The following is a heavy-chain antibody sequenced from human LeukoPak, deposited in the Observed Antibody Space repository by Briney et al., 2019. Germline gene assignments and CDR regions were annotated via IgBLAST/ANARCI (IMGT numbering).Heavy chain of an antibody. J-gene: IGHJ6*03. V-gene: IGHV6-1*01. Sequence: SQTLSLTCAISGDSVSTNSAAWNRIRQSPSRGLEWLGRTYYRSKWYSDYAVSVKSRITINPDTSKNQFSLQLNSVTPEDTAVYYCARSRPITLIGALVKTGGDYTYVWGKGTTVTVSS. D-gene: IGHD3-22*01. CDR1: GDSVSTNSAA. CDR2: TYYRSKWYS. CDR3: ARSRPITLIGALVKTGGDYTYV.